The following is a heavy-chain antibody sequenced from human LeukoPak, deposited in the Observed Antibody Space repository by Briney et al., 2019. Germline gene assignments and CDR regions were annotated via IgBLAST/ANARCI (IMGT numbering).Heavy chain of an antibody. CDR3: ARPYYYDSRIDP. CDR1: GGSISSGDYY. J-gene: IGHJ5*02. CDR2: MYYSGST. V-gene: IGHV4-30-4*01. Sequence: SQTLSLTCTVSGGSISSGDYYWSWIRQPPGKGLEWIAYMYYSGSTYYNPSLKSRVTVSADTSKNQLSLKLSSVTAADTAVYYCARPYYYDSRIDPWGQGILVTVSS. D-gene: IGHD3-22*01.